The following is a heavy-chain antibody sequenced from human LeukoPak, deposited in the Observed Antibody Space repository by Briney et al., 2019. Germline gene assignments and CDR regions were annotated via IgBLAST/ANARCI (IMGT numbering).Heavy chain of an antibody. J-gene: IGHJ4*02. CDR1: GFTFSSYA. CDR3: ARGEGSYSDY. Sequence: GGSLRLSCSASGFTFSSYAMHWVRQAPGKGLEYVSAISSNGGSTYYADSVKGRLTISRDNAKNTLYLQMNNLRAEDTAVYYCARGEGSYSDYWGQGTLVTVSS. D-gene: IGHD1-26*01. V-gene: IGHV3-64*04. CDR2: ISSNGGST.